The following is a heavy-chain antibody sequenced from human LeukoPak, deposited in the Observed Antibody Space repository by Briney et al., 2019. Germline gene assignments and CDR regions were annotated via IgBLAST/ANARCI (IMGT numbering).Heavy chain of an antibody. CDR2: IHYSGRT. Sequence: SETLSLTCTVSGGSISSSSYYWSWIRQPPGKGLEWIGYIHYSGRTNYIPSLKSRVTISVDTSRKQISLKLTSVTAADTAMYYCATIAAAGTRSFDYWGQGTLVTVSS. CDR3: ATIAAAGTRSFDY. J-gene: IGHJ4*02. CDR1: GGSISSSSYY. V-gene: IGHV4-61*01. D-gene: IGHD6-13*01.